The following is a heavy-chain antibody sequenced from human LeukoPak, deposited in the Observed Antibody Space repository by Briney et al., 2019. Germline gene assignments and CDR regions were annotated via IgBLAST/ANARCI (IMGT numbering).Heavy chain of an antibody. J-gene: IGHJ1*01. D-gene: IGHD4-17*01. CDR3: AREMTTVTTGYFQH. Sequence: PGGSLRLSCAASGFTFSNYAMNWVRQAPGKGLEWVSGINWNGGSTGYADSVKGRFTISRDNAKNSLYLQTNSLRAEDTALYYCAREMTTVTTGYFQHWGQGTLVTVSS. CDR1: GFTFSNYA. CDR2: INWNGGST. V-gene: IGHV3-20*04.